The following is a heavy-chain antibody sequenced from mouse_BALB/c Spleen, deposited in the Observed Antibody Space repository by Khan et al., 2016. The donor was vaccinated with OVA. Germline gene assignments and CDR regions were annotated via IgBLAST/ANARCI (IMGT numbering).Heavy chain of an antibody. CDR3: ARRTTGYTMDY. CDR2: INPRSGYT. V-gene: IGHV1-4*01. J-gene: IGHJ4*01. CDR1: GYTFTSNT. Sequence: QVQLKQSGAELARPGASVRMSCKASGYTFTSNTMHWVKKRPGQGLEWIGYINPRSGYTNFNQNFKDKATLTADKSSSTAYMQLGSLTSEDSAVYYCARRTTGYTMDYWGQGTSVTVSS. D-gene: IGHD2-14*01.